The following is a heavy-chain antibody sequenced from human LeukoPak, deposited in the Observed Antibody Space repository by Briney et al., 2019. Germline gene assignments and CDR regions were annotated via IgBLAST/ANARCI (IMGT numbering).Heavy chain of an antibody. V-gene: IGHV5-51*01. CDR2: IYPDDSNT. Sequence: GESLKISCKGSGYSFTSYWIGWVRQMPRKGLEWMGIIYPDDSNTRYSPSFQGQVTISADKSISTAYLQWSSLRASDTAMYYCARRGLEYCSSASCLNDAFEIWGQGTVVTVSS. D-gene: IGHD2-2*01. CDR3: ARRGLEYCSSASCLNDAFEI. CDR1: GYSFTSYW. J-gene: IGHJ3*02.